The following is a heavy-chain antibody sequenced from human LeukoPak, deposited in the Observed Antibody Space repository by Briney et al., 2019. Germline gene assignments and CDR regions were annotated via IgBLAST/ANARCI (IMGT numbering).Heavy chain of an antibody. CDR2: IYYSGST. CDR3: ARAAARHYYYTDV. Sequence: SETLSLTCTVSGGSISSYYWSWIRQPPGKGLEWIGYIYYSGSTNYNPSLKSRVTISVDTSKNQFSLKLSSVTAADTAVYYCARAAARHYYYTDVWGKGATVTVSS. V-gene: IGHV4-59*01. J-gene: IGHJ6*03. CDR1: GGSISSYY.